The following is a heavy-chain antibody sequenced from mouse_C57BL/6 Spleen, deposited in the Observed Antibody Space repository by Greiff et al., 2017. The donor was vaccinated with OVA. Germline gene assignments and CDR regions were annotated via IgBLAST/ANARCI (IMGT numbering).Heavy chain of an antibody. Sequence: EVQGVESGGGLVKPGGSLKLSCAASGFTFSSYAMSWVRQTPEKRLEWVATISDGGSYTYYPDNVKGRFTISRDNAKNNLYRQMSNLKSEDTAMYYCARGGYGNYVFGDWGQGTTLTVSS. V-gene: IGHV5-4*01. CDR1: GFTFSSYA. J-gene: IGHJ2*01. CDR2: ISDGGSYT. CDR3: ARGGYGNYVFGD. D-gene: IGHD2-1*01.